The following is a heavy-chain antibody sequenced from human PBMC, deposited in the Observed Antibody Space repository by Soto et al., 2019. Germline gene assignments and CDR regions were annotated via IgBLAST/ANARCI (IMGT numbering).Heavy chain of an antibody. D-gene: IGHD2-15*01. J-gene: IGHJ4*02. CDR3: AKDCSGASCGFDI. V-gene: IGHV1-18*01. Sequence: QVPLVQSGNEVKKPRASVKVSCKASGYTFGNNGISWVRQAPGQGLEWVGWISVYHGNTVHAQKFRGRVNMTTDTSTNTAYMELGSLKSDDTAIYYCAKDCSGASCGFDIWGQGTLVTVSS. CDR2: ISVYHGNT. CDR1: GYTFGNNG.